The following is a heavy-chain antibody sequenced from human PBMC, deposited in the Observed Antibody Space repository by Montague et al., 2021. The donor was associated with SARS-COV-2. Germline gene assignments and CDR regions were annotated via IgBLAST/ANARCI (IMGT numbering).Heavy chain of an antibody. D-gene: IGHD5-12*01. Sequence: SETLSLTCTVSGGSIISSSYYWGWIRQPPGILLEWIGSIYYSGSTYYTPSLKSRVTISVDTSKNHFSLKLSSVTAADTAVYYCARTTWLRGYFDLWGRGTLVTVSS. CDR1: GGSIISSSYY. CDR3: ARTTWLRGYFDL. CDR2: IYYSGST. J-gene: IGHJ2*01. V-gene: IGHV4-39*02.